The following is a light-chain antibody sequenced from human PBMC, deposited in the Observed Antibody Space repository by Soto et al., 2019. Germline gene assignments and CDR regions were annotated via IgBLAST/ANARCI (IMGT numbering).Light chain of an antibody. Sequence: QPALTQPASVSGSPGQSITIFCTGTSSDIGGYNYVSWYQQHPGKAPKLMIYDVSNRPSGVSNRFSGSKSGNTASLTISGLQAEDEADYYCSSYTSSSTPYVFGTGTKVTVL. J-gene: IGLJ1*01. CDR3: SSYTSSSTPYV. CDR2: DVS. V-gene: IGLV2-14*01. CDR1: SSDIGGYNY.